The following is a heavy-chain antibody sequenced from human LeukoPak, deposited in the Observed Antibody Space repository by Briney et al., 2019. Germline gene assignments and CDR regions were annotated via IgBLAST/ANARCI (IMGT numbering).Heavy chain of an antibody. J-gene: IGHJ6*03. CDR2: ISAYNGNT. CDR1: GYTFTSYY. CDR3: ARVAGAFPSITMVRGVIAHYYYMDV. D-gene: IGHD3-10*01. Sequence: ASVKVSCKASGYTFTSYYMHWVRQAPGQGLEWMGWISAYNGNTNYAQKLQGRVTMTTDTSTSTAYMELRSLRSDDTAVYYCARVAGAFPSITMVRGVIAHYYYMDVWGKGTTVTVSS. V-gene: IGHV1-18*04.